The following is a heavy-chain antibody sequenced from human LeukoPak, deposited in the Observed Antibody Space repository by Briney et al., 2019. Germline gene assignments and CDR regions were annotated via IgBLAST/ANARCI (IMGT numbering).Heavy chain of an antibody. Sequence: GGSLRLSCAASGFTFSSYSMNWVRQAPGKGLEWVSSIISSSSYIYYADSVKGRFTISRDNAKNSLYLQMNSLRAEDTAVYYCARAPPISEYSIYYFDYWGQGTLVTVSS. J-gene: IGHJ4*02. CDR1: GFTFSSYS. CDR2: IISSSSYI. V-gene: IGHV3-21*01. D-gene: IGHD6-6*01. CDR3: ARAPPISEYSIYYFDY.